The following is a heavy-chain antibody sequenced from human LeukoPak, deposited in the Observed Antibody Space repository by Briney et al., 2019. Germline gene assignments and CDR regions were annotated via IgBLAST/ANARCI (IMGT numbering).Heavy chain of an antibody. Sequence: GGSLRLSCAASGFTFSDYAMHWVRQAPGKGLEWVAVIWFDGSETYYADSVMGRFTISRDKSKDTLFLQMNSLRADDTAVYYCAKDNMDTSSCLDYWGQGTLVTVSS. J-gene: IGHJ4*02. CDR1: GFTFSDYA. CDR3: AKDNMDTSSCLDY. V-gene: IGHV3-33*03. CDR2: IWFDGSET. D-gene: IGHD5-18*01.